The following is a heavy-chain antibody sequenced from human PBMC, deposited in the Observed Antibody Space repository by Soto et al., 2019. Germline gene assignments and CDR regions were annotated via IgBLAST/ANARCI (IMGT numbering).Heavy chain of an antibody. Sequence: EVQLLESGGGLVQPGGSLRLSCAASGFTFSSYAMSWVRQAPGKGLEWVSAISGSGGSTYYADSVKGRFTISRDNSKNTLYLQMNSLRAEDTAVYYCARGPLAYCGGDCRYFDYWGQGTLVTVSS. D-gene: IGHD2-21*02. V-gene: IGHV3-23*01. CDR1: GFTFSSYA. CDR2: ISGSGGST. J-gene: IGHJ4*02. CDR3: ARGPLAYCGGDCRYFDY.